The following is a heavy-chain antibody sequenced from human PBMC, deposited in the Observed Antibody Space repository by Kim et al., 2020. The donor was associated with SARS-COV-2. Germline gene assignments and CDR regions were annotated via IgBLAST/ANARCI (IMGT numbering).Heavy chain of an antibody. Sequence: SETLSLTCAVYGGSFSGYYWSWIRQPPGKGLEWIGEINHSGSTNYNPSLKSRVTISVDTSKNQFSLKLSSVTAADTAVYYCARRVVGIAARWFDPWGQGTLVTVSS. J-gene: IGHJ5*02. CDR3: ARRVVGIAARWFDP. CDR2: INHSGST. V-gene: IGHV4-34*01. CDR1: GGSFSGYY. D-gene: IGHD6-13*01.